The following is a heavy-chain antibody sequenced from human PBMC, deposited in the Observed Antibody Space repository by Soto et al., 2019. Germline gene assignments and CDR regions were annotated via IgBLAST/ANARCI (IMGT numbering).Heavy chain of an antibody. D-gene: IGHD3-10*01. CDR3: ASVGFGELLAHGMDV. CDR2: IYYSGRT. J-gene: IGHJ6*02. CDR1: GGSISSGDYY. V-gene: IGHV4-30-4*01. Sequence: QVQLQESGPGLVKPSQTLSLTCTVSGGSISSGDYYWSWIRQPPGKGLEWIWYIYYSGRTYYNPSLKSRVTISVDTSKNQFSLKLSSVTAADTAVYYCASVGFGELLAHGMDVWGQGTTVTVSS.